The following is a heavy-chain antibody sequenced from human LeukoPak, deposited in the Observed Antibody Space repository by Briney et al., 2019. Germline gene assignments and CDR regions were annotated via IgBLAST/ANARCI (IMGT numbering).Heavy chain of an antibody. CDR3: AKDGRGNCYDPIDY. CDR2: ITDSGRSS. Sequence: PGGSLRLSCAFSGFTFSNYAMSWVRQAPGRGLEWISGITDSGRSSYFADSVRGRFTISRDKSKNTLYLQMNSLRAEDTALYFCAKDGRGNCYDPIDYWGQGILLTVPA. V-gene: IGHV3-23*01. J-gene: IGHJ4*02. CDR1: GFTFSNYA. D-gene: IGHD3-16*01.